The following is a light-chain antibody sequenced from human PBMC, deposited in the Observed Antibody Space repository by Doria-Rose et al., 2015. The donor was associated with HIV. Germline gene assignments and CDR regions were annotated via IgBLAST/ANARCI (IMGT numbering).Light chain of an antibody. V-gene: IGKV1-33*01. CDR3: QQYENVPIT. CDR2: DAS. J-gene: IGKJ5*01. Sequence: GDRVTITCQASQDISNYLNWYQHKPGKAPKLLICDASYLETGVPSRFSGSGSGTNFTLTISGLQPEDIATFYCQQYENVPITFGQGTRLEIK. CDR1: QDISNY.